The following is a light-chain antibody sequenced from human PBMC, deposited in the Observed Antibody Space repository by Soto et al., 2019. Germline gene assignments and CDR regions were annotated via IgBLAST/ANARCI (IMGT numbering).Light chain of an antibody. CDR3: QVSDATWT. CDR2: AAS. J-gene: IGKJ1*01. V-gene: IGKV1-39*01. Sequence: DIQMTQSPSSLSASVGDRVTITCRASQSISSYLNWYQQKPGKAPKLLIYAASSLQSGVPSGFSGSGSGTDFTLTISSLQPEGFATYYCQVSDATWTFGQGTKVDIK. CDR1: QSISSY.